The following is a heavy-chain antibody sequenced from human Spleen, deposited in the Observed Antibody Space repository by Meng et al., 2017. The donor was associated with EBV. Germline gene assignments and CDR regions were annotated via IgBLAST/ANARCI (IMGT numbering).Heavy chain of an antibody. Sequence: QGQLVQSGAEVKKPGSSGKVSCKASGGTFSSYAISWVRQAPGQGLEWMGGIIPIFGTANYAQKFQGRVTITADESTSTAYMELSSLRSEDTAVYYCARTYCSSTSCYGGGDYWGQGTLVTVSS. D-gene: IGHD2-2*01. CDR2: IIPIFGTA. V-gene: IGHV1-69*01. J-gene: IGHJ4*02. CDR1: GGTFSSYA. CDR3: ARTYCSSTSCYGGGDY.